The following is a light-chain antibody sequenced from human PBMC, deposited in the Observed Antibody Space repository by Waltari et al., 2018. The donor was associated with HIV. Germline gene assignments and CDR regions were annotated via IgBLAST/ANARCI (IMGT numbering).Light chain of an antibody. Sequence: EIVLTQSPATLSLSPGERASLSCRASQSVGRYLAWYQHKPGQVPRLLIYDTIKRATGISARFSGSGSGTDSTLTISSLEPEDFAVYYCQQRDTWPRGITFGQGTRLEIK. CDR2: DTI. CDR1: QSVGRY. V-gene: IGKV3-11*01. CDR3: QQRDTWPRGIT. J-gene: IGKJ5*01.